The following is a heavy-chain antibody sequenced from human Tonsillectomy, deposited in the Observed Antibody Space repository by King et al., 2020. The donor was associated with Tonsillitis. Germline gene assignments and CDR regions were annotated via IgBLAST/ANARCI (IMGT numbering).Heavy chain of an antibody. V-gene: IGHV1-18*01. D-gene: IGHD4-17*01. CDR1: GYTFTSYG. Sequence: VQLVESGAEVMKPGASVKVSCKASGYTFTSYGISWVRQAPGQGLEWMGWINTYNFNTNYAQKLQGRVTMTTDTSTSTAYMELRSLRSDDTAVYYCARELSTHDYGDYGYFQHWGQGTLVTVSS. J-gene: IGHJ1*01. CDR2: INTYNFNT. CDR3: ARELSTHDYGDYGYFQH.